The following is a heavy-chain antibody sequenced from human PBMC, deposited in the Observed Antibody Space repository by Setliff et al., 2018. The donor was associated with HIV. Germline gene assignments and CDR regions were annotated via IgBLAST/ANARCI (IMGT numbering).Heavy chain of an antibody. D-gene: IGHD3-16*02. CDR3: ARVKGVGGVIITGGLDV. V-gene: IGHV1-18*01. J-gene: IGHJ6*02. CDR2: ISGFNGNA. Sequence: ASVKVSCKASGYFFNHYGIAWVRQAPGQGLEWMGWISGFNGNANYAQILQDRVTMTRDSSIMTLYMELSSLTSEDTAVYYCARVKGVGGVIITGGLDVWGQGTTVTVSS. CDR1: GYFFNHYG.